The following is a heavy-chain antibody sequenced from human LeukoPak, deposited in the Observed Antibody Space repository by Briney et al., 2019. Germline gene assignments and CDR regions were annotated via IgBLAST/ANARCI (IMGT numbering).Heavy chain of an antibody. V-gene: IGHV4-38-2*02. CDR3: ARAGGYYYDSSGYSEDAFDI. J-gene: IGHJ3*02. CDR2: SYHSGST. Sequence: SETLSLTCIVSGYSISSGYYWGWIRQPPGKGLEWIGSSYHSGSTYYNPSLKSRVTISVDTSKNQFSLKLSSVTAADTAGYYCARAGGYYYDSSGYSEDAFDIWGQGTMVTVSS. CDR1: GYSISSGYY. D-gene: IGHD3-22*01.